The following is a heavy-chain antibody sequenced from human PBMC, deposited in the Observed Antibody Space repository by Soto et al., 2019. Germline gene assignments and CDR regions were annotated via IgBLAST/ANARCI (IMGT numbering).Heavy chain of an antibody. CDR1: GFTFSSYG. CDR2: ISYDGSNK. Sequence: GSLRLSCAASGFTFSSYGMHWVRQAPGKGLEWVAVISYDGSNKYYADSVKGRFTISRDNSKNTLYLQMNSLRAEDTAVYYCAKERYSSSWDVFDYWGQGTLVTVSS. D-gene: IGHD6-13*01. CDR3: AKERYSSSWDVFDY. J-gene: IGHJ4*02. V-gene: IGHV3-30*18.